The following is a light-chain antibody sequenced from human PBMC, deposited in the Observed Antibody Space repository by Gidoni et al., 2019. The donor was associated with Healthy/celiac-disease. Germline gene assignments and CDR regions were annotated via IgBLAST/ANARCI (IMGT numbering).Light chain of an antibody. CDR1: QSLLHRNGYNY. J-gene: IGKJ1*01. Sequence: DIVMTQSPLSLPVTPGEPASISCRSSQSLLHRNGYNYLDWYLQKPGQSPQLLIYLGSNRASGVPDRFSGSGSGTDFTLKISRVEAEDVGVYYCMQALQTPWTFGQGTKVKSN. CDR3: MQALQTPWT. V-gene: IGKV2-28*01. CDR2: LGS.